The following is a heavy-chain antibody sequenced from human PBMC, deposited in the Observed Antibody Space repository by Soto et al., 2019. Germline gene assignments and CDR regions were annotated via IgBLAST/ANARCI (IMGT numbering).Heavy chain of an antibody. D-gene: IGHD5-12*01. CDR1: GFTFSGYG. Sequence: PGGSLRLSCSASGFTFSGYGMYWVRQAPGKGLEYVADISSNGGSTYYADSVKDGFTISRDNSRNTLYLQMSSLREEDTAVFYCVKDKGATIKKVSMDVWGQGATVTVSS. CDR2: ISSNGGST. J-gene: IGHJ6*02. V-gene: IGHV3-64D*08. CDR3: VKDKGATIKKVSMDV.